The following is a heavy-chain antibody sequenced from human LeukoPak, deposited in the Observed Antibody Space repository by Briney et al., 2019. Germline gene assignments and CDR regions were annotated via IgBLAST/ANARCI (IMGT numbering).Heavy chain of an antibody. J-gene: IGHJ4*02. V-gene: IGHV4-38-2*01. CDR2: IYHSGST. D-gene: IGHD2-2*02. CDR3: AALGYCSSTSCYTDY. CDR1: GYSISSGYY. Sequence: SETLSLTCAVSGYSISSGYYWGWIRQPSGKGLEWIGSIYHSGSTYYNPSLKSRVTISVDTSKNQFSLKLSSVTAADTAVYYCAALGYCSSTSCYTDYWGQGTLVTVSS.